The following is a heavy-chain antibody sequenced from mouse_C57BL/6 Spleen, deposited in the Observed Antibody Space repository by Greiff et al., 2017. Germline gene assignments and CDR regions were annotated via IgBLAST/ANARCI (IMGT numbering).Heavy chain of an antibody. V-gene: IGHV1-26*01. D-gene: IGHD2-3*01. J-gene: IGHJ4*01. CDR2: INPNNGGT. CDR1: GYTFTDYY. CDR3: ARSQDPYDHGGAMDY. Sequence: EVQLQQSGPELVKPGASVKISCKASGYTFTDYYMNWVKQSHGKSLEWIGDINPNNGGTSYNQKFKGKATLTVDKSSSTAYMELRSLTSEDSAVYYCARSQDPYDHGGAMDYWGQGTSVTVSS.